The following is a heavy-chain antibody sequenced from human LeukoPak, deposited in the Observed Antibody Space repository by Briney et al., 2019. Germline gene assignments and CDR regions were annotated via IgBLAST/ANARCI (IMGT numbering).Heavy chain of an antibody. CDR1: GFTFSNNA. CDR3: ARRGGSTGWGAFDF. CDR2: TSTSGGSA. V-gene: IGHV3-23*01. D-gene: IGHD6-19*01. Sequence: GGSLRLSCAASGFTFSNNAMSWVRQAPGKGLEWVSATSTSGGSAYYADSVKGRFTISSDNSKNTLYLQMNSLSREDTAIYYCARRGGSTGWGAFDFWGHGTMVTVSS. J-gene: IGHJ3*01.